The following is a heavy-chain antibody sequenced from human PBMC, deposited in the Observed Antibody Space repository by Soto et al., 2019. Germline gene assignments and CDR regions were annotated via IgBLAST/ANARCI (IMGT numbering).Heavy chain of an antibody. CDR1: GFTFDHYA. Sequence: PDGALRLSCASSGFTFDHYAMHGVRQAPGKGLEWVSGISWNSGSIGYADSVKGRFTISRDNAKNSLYLQMNSLRAEDTALYYGAKETGYISGWDPVRGHVPRV. D-gene: IGHD6-19*01. V-gene: IGHV3-9*01. CDR3: AKETGYISGWDPV. CDR2: ISWNSGSI. J-gene: IGHJ4*01.